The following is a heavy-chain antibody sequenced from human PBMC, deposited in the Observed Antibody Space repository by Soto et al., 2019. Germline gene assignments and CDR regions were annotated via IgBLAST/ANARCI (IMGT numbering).Heavy chain of an antibody. CDR3: ARAHTMMILDRFDP. J-gene: IGHJ5*02. V-gene: IGHV3-33*01. CDR1: GFKFRNYA. Sequence: PGGSLRLSCAASGFKFRNYAIHWVRQAPGKGLEWLAVIWFDGSKKYYADSVEGRFTISRDNSKNTVYLDMNSLTADDSGVFYCARAHTMMILDRFDPWGHGTLVTVSS. CDR2: IWFDGSKK. D-gene: IGHD3-22*01.